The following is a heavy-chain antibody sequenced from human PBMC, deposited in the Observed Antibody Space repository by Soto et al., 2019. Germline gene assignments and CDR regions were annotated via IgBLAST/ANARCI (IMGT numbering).Heavy chain of an antibody. CDR3: ARGGVTGIVGIFGSPLDI. Sequence: QVQLVESGGGWVQPGRSLRLSCEATGFSFTTYGMHWVRQAPGKGLECVAFVGYDGNNKYYADSVEGRFTISRDNSKNTVYIQMKSLRGDDTAVYYCARGGVTGIVGIFGSPLDIWGQGTVVTVSS. J-gene: IGHJ3*02. V-gene: IGHV3-33*01. D-gene: IGHD1-1*01. CDR2: VGYDGNNK. CDR1: GFSFTTYG.